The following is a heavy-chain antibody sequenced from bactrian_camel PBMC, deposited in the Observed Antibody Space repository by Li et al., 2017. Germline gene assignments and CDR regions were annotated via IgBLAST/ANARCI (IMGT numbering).Heavy chain of an antibody. D-gene: IGHD5*01. CDR3: SMGGDYTTGWYWYQY. Sequence: VQLVESGGGLVQPGGSLRLSCAGSGFTFSSYDMSWVRRAPGKGLEWVSGIDTSGSYTYYADSVKGRFAVSRDNAKNTLYLQFNSLKTEDMSMYYCSMGGDYTTGWYWYQYWGQGTQVTVS. CDR1: GFTFSSYD. J-gene: IGHJ4*01. CDR2: IDTSGSYT. V-gene: IGHV3S40*01.